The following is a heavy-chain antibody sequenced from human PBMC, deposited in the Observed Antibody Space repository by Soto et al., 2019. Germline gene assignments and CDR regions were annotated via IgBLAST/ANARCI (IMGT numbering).Heavy chain of an antibody. J-gene: IGHJ4*02. V-gene: IGHV1-8*01. CDR2: MNPNSGNT. D-gene: IGHD2-15*01. Sequence: ASVKVSCKASGYTFTTHDINWVRQATGQGLEWMGWMNPNSGNTHYAQRFQGRVTMTRNTSIGTAYMELSSLRSEDTAVYYCARGLSCSGVSCTDSWGQGTLVTVSS. CDR3: ARGLSCSGVSCTDS. CDR1: GYTFTTHD.